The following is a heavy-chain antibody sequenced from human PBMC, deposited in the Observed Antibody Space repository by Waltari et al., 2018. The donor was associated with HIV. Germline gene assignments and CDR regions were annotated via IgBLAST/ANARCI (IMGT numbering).Heavy chain of an antibody. CDR2: IDSGSST. Sequence: EVQVVESGGGLIQPGGSLRLSCAASGFTVSSIYTSWVRQALGKGLEWVSVIDSGSSTYYADSVKGRFTISIDNSKNTLYLQMNSLRAEDTAVYYCARALRYFDWTYAFDIWGQGTMVTVSS. V-gene: IGHV3-53*01. CDR3: ARALRYFDWTYAFDI. CDR1: GFTVSSIY. J-gene: IGHJ3*02. D-gene: IGHD3-9*01.